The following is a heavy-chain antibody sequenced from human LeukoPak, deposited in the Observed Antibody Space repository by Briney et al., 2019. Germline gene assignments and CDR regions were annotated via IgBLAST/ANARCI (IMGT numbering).Heavy chain of an antibody. CDR3: ARYSPVNSGWYGSVFDI. CDR2: IYHTGST. V-gene: IGHV4-4*02. CDR1: GVSISSNNW. D-gene: IGHD6-19*01. Sequence: PSGTLSLTCAVSGVSISSNNWWSWVRQPPGKGLEWIGEIYHTGSTNFNPSLKSRVTISVDKSKNQFSLRLSSVTAADTAVYYCARYSPVNSGWYGSVFDIWGQETVVTVSS. J-gene: IGHJ3*02.